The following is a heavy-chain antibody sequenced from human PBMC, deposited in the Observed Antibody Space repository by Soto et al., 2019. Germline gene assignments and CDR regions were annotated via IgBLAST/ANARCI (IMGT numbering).Heavy chain of an antibody. J-gene: IGHJ4*02. V-gene: IGHV4-34*01. Sequence: SETLSLTCAVYGGSFSGYYWSWIRQPPGKGLEWIGEINHSGSTNYNPSLKSRVTISVDTSKNQFSLKLSPVTAADTAVYYCSTGPDGNFDSWGQGTRVTVYS. CDR3: STGPDGNFDS. CDR2: INHSGST. D-gene: IGHD1-1*01. CDR1: GGSFSGYY.